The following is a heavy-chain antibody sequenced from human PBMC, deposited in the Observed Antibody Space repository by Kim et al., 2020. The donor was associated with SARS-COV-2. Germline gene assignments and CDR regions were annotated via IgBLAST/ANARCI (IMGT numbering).Heavy chain of an antibody. CDR3: AKDSDFWSGFYFDY. Sequence: GGSLRLSCAVAGFSFSNYAMTWVRQAPGKGLEWVSSITGSGESTYSADSVKGRFTISRDNSKNTLYLQMNSLRAEDTAVHYCAKDSDFWSGFYFDYWGQG. D-gene: IGHD3-3*01. CDR1: GFSFSNYA. J-gene: IGHJ4*02. CDR2: ITGSGEST. V-gene: IGHV3-23*01.